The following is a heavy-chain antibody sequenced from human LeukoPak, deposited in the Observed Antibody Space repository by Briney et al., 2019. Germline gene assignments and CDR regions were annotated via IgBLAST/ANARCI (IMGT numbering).Heavy chain of an antibody. Sequence: SETLSLTCAVYGGSLSGYYWNWIRQSPGKGLEWIGNILYSGSTNYNPPLKSRVTISVDTSKNQFSLKLSSVTAADTAMYYCARVPETTLMIVAPGAFDIWGQGTMVTVSS. CDR2: ILYSGST. CDR1: GGSLSGYY. D-gene: IGHD3-22*01. V-gene: IGHV4-59*01. CDR3: ARVPETTLMIVAPGAFDI. J-gene: IGHJ3*02.